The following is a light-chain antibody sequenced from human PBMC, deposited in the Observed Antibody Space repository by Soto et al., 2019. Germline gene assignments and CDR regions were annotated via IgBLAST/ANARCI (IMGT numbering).Light chain of an antibody. CDR3: QQRRT. CDR2: DAS. V-gene: IGKV3-11*01. Sequence: EIVLTQSPGTLSLSPGERATLSCRASQSVSSYLAWYQQKPGQAPRLLIYDASNRATGIPARFSGSGSGTDFTLTISSLEPEDFAVYYCQQRRTFGQGTKVDI. CDR1: QSVSSY. J-gene: IGKJ1*01.